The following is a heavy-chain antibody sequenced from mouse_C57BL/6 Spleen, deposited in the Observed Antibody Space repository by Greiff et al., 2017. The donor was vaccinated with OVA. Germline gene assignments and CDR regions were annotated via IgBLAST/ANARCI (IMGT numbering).Heavy chain of an antibody. D-gene: IGHD1-1*01. Sequence: EVNVVESGGGLVKPGGSLKLSCAASGFTFSDYGMHWVRQAPETGLEWVAYISSGSSTIYYADTVKGRFTISRDNAKNTLFLQMTSLRSEDTAMYYCARRDTTVVFDYWGKGTTLTVSS. CDR1: GFTFSDYG. CDR2: ISSGSSTI. J-gene: IGHJ2*01. CDR3: ARRDTTVVFDY. V-gene: IGHV5-17*01.